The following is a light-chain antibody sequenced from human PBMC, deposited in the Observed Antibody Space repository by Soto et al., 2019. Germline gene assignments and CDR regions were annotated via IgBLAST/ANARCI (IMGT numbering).Light chain of an antibody. V-gene: IGLV2-14*01. CDR2: AVS. J-gene: IGLJ2*01. Sequence: QSALTQPASVSGSPGQSITLSCTGTSSDVGGYNYVSWYQQHPGKAPKLMIYAVSNRPSGVSNRVSGSKSGNTASLTISGLQAEDEADYSCSSYTSSSTLVFGGGTQLTVL. CDR3: SSYTSSSTLV. CDR1: SSDVGGYNY.